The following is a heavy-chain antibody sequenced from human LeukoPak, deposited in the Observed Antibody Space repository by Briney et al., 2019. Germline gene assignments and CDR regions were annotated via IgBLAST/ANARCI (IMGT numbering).Heavy chain of an antibody. CDR3: ATDPFIAVADDNWFDP. V-gene: IGHV4-61*02. CDR2: IYTSGST. Sequence: SETLSLTCTVSGGSISSGSYYWSWIRQPAGKGLEWIGRIYTSGSTNYNPSLKSRVTISVDTSKNQFSLKLSSVTAADTAVYYCATDPFIAVADDNWFDPWGQGTLVTVSS. CDR1: GGSISSGSYY. J-gene: IGHJ5*02. D-gene: IGHD6-19*01.